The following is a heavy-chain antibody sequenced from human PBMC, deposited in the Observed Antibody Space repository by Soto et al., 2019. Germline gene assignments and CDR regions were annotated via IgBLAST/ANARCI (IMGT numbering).Heavy chain of an antibody. V-gene: IGHV1-69*13. CDR2: IIPLFGTT. CDR3: ARDSIAAAGTDY. Sequence: GASVKVSCKASGGTFSSYTIAWVRQAPGQGLEWMGEIIPLFGTTNYVEKFQGRLTITADASTSTAYMELSSLRSEDTAMYYCARDSIAAAGTDYWGQGTLATVSS. CDR1: GGTFSSYT. D-gene: IGHD6-13*01. J-gene: IGHJ4*02.